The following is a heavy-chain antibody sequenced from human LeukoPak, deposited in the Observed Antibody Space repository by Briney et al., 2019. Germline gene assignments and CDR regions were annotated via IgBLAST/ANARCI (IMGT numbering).Heavy chain of an antibody. Sequence: SGTLSLTCTVSGGSISSYYWSWIRQPPGKGLEWIGYIYYSGSTNYNPSLKSRVTISVDTSKNQFSLKLSSVTAADTAVYYCARGGGRGEYYFDYWGQGTLVTVSS. D-gene: IGHD3-16*01. J-gene: IGHJ4*02. CDR2: IYYSGST. CDR1: GGSISSYY. CDR3: ARGGGRGEYYFDY. V-gene: IGHV4-59*01.